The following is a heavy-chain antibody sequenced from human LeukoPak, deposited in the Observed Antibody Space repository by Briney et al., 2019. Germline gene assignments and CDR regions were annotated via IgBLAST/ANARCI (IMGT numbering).Heavy chain of an antibody. J-gene: IGHJ5*02. D-gene: IGHD5-12*01. CDR2: IVVGTLDI. V-gene: IGHV1-58*02. CDR1: GFTFSSSA. CDR3: AAERYSDGRCWFDT. Sequence: TSVKVSCKTSGFTFSSSAIQWVRQARGQRLEWLGWIVVGTLDIKYAQKFQGGVTITRDMSTSTAYMELSNLRSDDTAVYYCAAERYSDGRCWFDTWGQGTLVTVSS.